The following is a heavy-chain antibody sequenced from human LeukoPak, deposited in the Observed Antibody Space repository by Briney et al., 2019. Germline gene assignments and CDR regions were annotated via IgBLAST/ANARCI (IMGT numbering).Heavy chain of an antibody. CDR1: GFTFSSYA. D-gene: IGHD3-22*01. CDR2: ISGSGGST. CDR3: AKGTYYYDSSGYDFDY. Sequence: PGGSLRLSCAASGFTFSSYAMSWVRQAPGKGLEWVSAISGSGGSTYYADSVKGRFTISRDNSKNTLYLQMNSLRAEDTAVYYCAKGTYYYDSSGYDFDYWGQGTLVTVS. J-gene: IGHJ4*02. V-gene: IGHV3-23*01.